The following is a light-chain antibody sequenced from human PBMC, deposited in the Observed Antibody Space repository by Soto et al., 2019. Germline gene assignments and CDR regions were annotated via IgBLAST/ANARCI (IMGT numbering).Light chain of an antibody. CDR1: QSVSSN. J-gene: IGKJ2*01. V-gene: IGKV3-15*01. CDR3: QQYNNWPPVT. CDR2: GAS. Sequence: EIVMTQSAATLSVSPGERATLSCRASQSVSSNLAWYQQKPGQAPRLLIYGASTRATGIPARFSGSGSGTEFALTISSLQSEDFAVYYCQQYNNWPPVTFGQGTKLEIK.